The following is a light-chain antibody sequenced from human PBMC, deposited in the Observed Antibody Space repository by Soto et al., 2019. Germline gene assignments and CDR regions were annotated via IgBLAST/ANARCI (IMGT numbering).Light chain of an antibody. CDR2: LGS. CDR3: MQALQTPLT. Sequence: DIVMTQSPLSLPVTPGEPASISCRSSQSLLHSNGYSYLDWYLQKPGQSPQLLIYLGSNRASGVPDRFSGSGSGTDFALKISRVEAEDVWVYYCMQALQTPLTFGGGTKVDIK. J-gene: IGKJ4*01. V-gene: IGKV2-28*01. CDR1: QSLLHSNGYSY.